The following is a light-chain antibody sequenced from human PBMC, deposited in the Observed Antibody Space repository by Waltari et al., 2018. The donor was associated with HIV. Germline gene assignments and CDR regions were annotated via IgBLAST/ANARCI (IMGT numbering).Light chain of an antibody. V-gene: IGLV3-21*02. Sequence: SYVLTQSPSVSVALGQTASIACGGNNIGRKSGHWYQQKPGQAPALVIYDDRDRPSGIPERFSGSNSGHTATLSIGRVEAGDEADYYCQVWESSSDHVVIGGGTKLTV. CDR3: QVWESSSDHVV. CDR2: DDR. J-gene: IGLJ2*01. CDR1: NIGRKS.